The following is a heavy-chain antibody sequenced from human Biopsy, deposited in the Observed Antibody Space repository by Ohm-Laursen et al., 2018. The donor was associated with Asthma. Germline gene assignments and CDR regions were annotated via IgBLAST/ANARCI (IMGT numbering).Heavy chain of an antibody. D-gene: IGHD6-13*01. V-gene: IGHV4-39*01. J-gene: IGHJ4*02. CDR2: VYHSGNT. CDR3: ARHKHSNSWYKYYFDY. CDR1: GDSMRGSDYS. Sequence: VTLSLTCSVSGDSMRGSDYSWGWIRQPPGKGLEWIGNVYHSGNTNINPSLQSRVTISVDTSKSQFSLKVSAVTAADTAVYFCARHKHSNSWYKYYFDYWGQGTLVTVSS.